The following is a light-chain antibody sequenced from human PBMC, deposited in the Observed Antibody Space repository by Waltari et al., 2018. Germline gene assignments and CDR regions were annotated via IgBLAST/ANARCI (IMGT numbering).Light chain of an antibody. Sequence: DIQMTQSPSSLSASVGDRVTITCQASQDISSYLNWYQQKPGNAPKLLMSAASNLEAGVPSRFSGSRSGTDFTFTITSLQSEDIATYYCQQYADLPWTFGQGTKVEIK. V-gene: IGKV1-33*01. CDR1: QDISSY. CDR3: QQYADLPWT. J-gene: IGKJ1*01. CDR2: AAS.